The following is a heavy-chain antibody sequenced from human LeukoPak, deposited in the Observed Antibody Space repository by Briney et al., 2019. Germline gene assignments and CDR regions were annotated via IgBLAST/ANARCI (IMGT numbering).Heavy chain of an antibody. CDR2: INPNSGGT. CDR1: GYTFTGYY. J-gene: IGHJ3*02. D-gene: IGHD6-13*01. CDR3: ARDLSWGSDAFDI. V-gene: IGHV1-2*02. Sequence: ASVKVSCKASGYTFTGYYMHWVRQAPGQGLEWMGWINPNSGGTNYAQKFQGRATMTRDTSISTAYMELSRLRSDDTAVYYCARDLSWGSDAFDIWGQGTMFTVSS.